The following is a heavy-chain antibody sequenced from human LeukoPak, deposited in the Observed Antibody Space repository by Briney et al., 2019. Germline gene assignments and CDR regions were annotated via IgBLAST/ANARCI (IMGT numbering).Heavy chain of an antibody. CDR2: INSDGSST. CDR3: ARGPHPSYGSGSYYNGLFDY. D-gene: IGHD3-10*01. Sequence: GGSLRLSCAASGFTFSGYWMHSLRQAPGKGLVWVSRINSDGSSTSYADSVKGRFTISRDNAKNTLYLQMNSLRAEDTAVYYCARGPHPSYGSGSYYNGLFDYWGQGTLVTVSS. V-gene: IGHV3-74*01. CDR1: GFTFSGYW. J-gene: IGHJ4*02.